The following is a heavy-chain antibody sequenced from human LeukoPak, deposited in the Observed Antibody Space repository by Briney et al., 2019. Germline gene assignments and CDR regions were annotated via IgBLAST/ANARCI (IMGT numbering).Heavy chain of an antibody. V-gene: IGHV1-69*13. CDR1: GGTFSSYA. CDR2: IIPIFGTA. CDR3: AIVYDSALWWFDP. D-gene: IGHD5/OR15-5a*01. J-gene: IGHJ5*02. Sequence: SVKVSCKASGGTFSSYAISWVRQAPGQGLEWMGGIIPIFGTANYAQKFQGRVTITADESTSTAYMELRSLRSDDTAVYYCAIVYDSALWWFDPWGQGTLVTVSS.